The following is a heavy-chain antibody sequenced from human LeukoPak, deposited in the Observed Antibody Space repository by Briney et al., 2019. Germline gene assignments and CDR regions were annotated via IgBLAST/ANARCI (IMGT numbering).Heavy chain of an antibody. D-gene: IGHD6-13*01. CDR2: IYYSGST. CDR3: AKGDGSSWFSTDY. CDR1: GGSISSYY. Sequence: SETLSLTCTVSGGSISSYYWSWIRQPPGKGLEWIGYIYYSGSTNYNPSLKSRVTISVDTSKNQFSLKLSSVTAADTAVYYCAKGDGSSWFSTDYWGQGTLVTVSS. J-gene: IGHJ4*02. V-gene: IGHV4-59*01.